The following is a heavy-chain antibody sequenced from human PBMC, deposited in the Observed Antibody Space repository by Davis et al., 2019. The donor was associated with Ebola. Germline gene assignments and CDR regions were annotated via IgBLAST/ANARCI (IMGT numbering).Heavy chain of an antibody. Sequence: SVKVSCKASGGTFSSYAISWVRQAPGQGLEWMGGIIPIFGTANYAQKFQGRVTITADESTSTAYMELSSLRSEDTTVYYCARDRLGYCSSTSCYYYYGMDVWGQGTTVTVSS. CDR3: ARDRLGYCSSTSCYYYYGMDV. CDR1: GGTFSSYA. J-gene: IGHJ6*02. CDR2: IIPIFGTA. V-gene: IGHV1-69*13. D-gene: IGHD2-2*01.